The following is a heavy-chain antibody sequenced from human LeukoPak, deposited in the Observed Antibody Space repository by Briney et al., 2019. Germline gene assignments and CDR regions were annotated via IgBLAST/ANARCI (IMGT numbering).Heavy chain of an antibody. Sequence: SETLSLTCTVSGGSISSGGYYWSWIRQPPGKGLEWVGDIYHSGSTYYNPSLKSRVTISVDRSKNQFSLKLSSVTAADTAVYYCARAHLLVIVGATRFDYWGQGTLVTVSS. V-gene: IGHV4-30-2*01. CDR1: GGSISSGGYY. J-gene: IGHJ4*02. D-gene: IGHD1-26*01. CDR2: IYHSGST. CDR3: ARAHLLVIVGATRFDY.